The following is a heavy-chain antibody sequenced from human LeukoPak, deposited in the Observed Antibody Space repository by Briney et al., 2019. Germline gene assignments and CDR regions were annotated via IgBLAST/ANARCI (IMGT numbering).Heavy chain of an antibody. CDR1: GGSFSGYY. CDR2: INHSGST. D-gene: IGHD4-4*01. V-gene: IGHV4-34*01. Sequence: SETLSLTCAVDGGSFSGYYWSWIRQPPGKGLQWIGEINHSGSTNYNPSLKSRLTISIDTSKNQFSLKLSSMTAADTAVYYCARGRLHHFDYWGQGTLVTVSS. CDR3: ARGRLHHFDY. J-gene: IGHJ4*02.